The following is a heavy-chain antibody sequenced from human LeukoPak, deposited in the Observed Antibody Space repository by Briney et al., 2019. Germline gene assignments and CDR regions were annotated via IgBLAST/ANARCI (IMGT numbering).Heavy chain of an antibody. CDR3: ARSGSGSFAPYSYYGMDV. CDR2: IYYSENTSGST. D-gene: IGHD3-10*01. V-gene: IGHV4-31*03. J-gene: IGHJ6*02. CDR1: GGSISSGGYY. Sequence: SQILPLTCTVSGGSISSGGYYWSWIRQLPGKGLEWIGYIYYSENTSGSTRYTPSLKSRVTISVDTSKNQCSLRLNSVTAADTAVYYCARSGSGSFAPYSYYGMDVWGQGTTVSVSS.